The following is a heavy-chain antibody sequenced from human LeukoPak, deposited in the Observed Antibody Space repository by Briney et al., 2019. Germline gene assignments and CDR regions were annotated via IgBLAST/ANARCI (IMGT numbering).Heavy chain of an antibody. CDR2: ISGSGGST. Sequence: GGSLRLSCAASGFTFNSYAVSRVRQAPGKGLEWVSAISGSGGSTYYADSVKGRFTISRDNSKNTLYLQMNSLRAEDTAVYYCAKYPRDGSGSFDYWGQGTLVTVSS. CDR1: GFTFNSYA. D-gene: IGHD3-10*01. CDR3: AKYPRDGSGSFDY. V-gene: IGHV3-23*01. J-gene: IGHJ4*02.